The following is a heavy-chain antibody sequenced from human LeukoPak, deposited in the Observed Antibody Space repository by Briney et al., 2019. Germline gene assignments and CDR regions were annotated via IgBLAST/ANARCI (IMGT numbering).Heavy chain of an antibody. D-gene: IGHD3-3*01. V-gene: IGHV5-51*01. CDR1: GYSFTSYW. CDR2: IYPGDSDT. Sequence: GGSLRLSXKGSGYSFTSYWIGWVRQMPGKGLEWMGIIYPGDSDTRYSPSFQGQVTISADKSISTAYLQWSSLKASDTAMYYCARRITIFGVAPFDYWGQGTLVTVSS. J-gene: IGHJ4*02. CDR3: ARRITIFGVAPFDY.